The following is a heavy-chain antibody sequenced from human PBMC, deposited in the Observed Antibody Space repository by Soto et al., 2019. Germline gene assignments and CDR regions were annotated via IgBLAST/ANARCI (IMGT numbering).Heavy chain of an antibody. CDR2: ISYDGSNK. D-gene: IGHD3-22*01. V-gene: IGHV3-30-3*01. CDR3: ARDLGYDSSGSAY. CDR1: GFTFSSYA. J-gene: IGHJ4*02. Sequence: AGGSLRLSCAASGFTFSSYAMHWVRQAPGKGLEWVAVISYDGSNKYYADSVKGRFTISRDNSKNTLYLQMNSLRAEDTAVYYCARDLGYDSSGSAYWGQGTLVTVSS.